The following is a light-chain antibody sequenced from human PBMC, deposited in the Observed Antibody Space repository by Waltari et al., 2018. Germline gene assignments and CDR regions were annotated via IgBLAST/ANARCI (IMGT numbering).Light chain of an antibody. CDR1: QDIRSF. V-gene: IGKV1-9*01. CDR2: STN. J-gene: IGKJ1*01. CDR3: HQGDSYPPT. Sequence: DIQMSQSPSSLSASAGDRVTITCRASQDIRSFLNWYQQKPGKAPKLLIFSTNNLASGVPSRFSGSGSGTEFTLTITTLQTEDFATYYCHQGDSYPPTFGQGTRV.